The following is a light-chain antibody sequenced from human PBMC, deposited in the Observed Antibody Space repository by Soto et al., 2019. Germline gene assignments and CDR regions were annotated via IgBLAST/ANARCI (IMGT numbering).Light chain of an antibody. V-gene: IGLV1-47*01. CDR2: WSN. CDR1: TSNIGSNY. J-gene: IGLJ2*01. CDR3: AAWDDSRSGVV. Sequence: QSVLTQPPSASGTPGQRVTLTCSGSTSNIGSNYVFWYQHLPATAPKLPSYWSNQRPSAVPDRFSSSKSGDSAALAISGLRSEDEADYYCAAWDDSRSGVVFGGGTKLTVL.